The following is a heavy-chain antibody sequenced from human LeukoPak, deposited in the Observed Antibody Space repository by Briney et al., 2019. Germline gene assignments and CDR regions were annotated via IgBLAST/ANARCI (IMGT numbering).Heavy chain of an antibody. Sequence: GGSLRLSCAASGFTLSSYNMNWVRQAPGKGLEWVSYISSGSTTIYYADSVKGRFTISRDNAKNSLYLQMNSLRAEDTVVYYCASVGYSYYYGMDVWGQGTTVTVSS. D-gene: IGHD5-24*01. J-gene: IGHJ6*02. CDR3: ASVGYSYYYGMDV. CDR2: ISSGSTTI. V-gene: IGHV3-48*04. CDR1: GFTLSSYN.